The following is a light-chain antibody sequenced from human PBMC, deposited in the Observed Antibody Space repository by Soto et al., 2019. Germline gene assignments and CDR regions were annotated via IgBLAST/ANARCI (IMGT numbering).Light chain of an antibody. CDR1: TSNIGNNF. J-gene: IGLJ3*02. CDR2: ENT. V-gene: IGLV1-51*02. CDR3: GTWDDSLSTWV. Sequence: QSVLTQPPSVSAAPGQDVTISCSGSTSNIGNNFLSWYQHLPGTAPKLLIYENTKRPSGIPDRFSGSKSGTSATLGLGGLQTGDEADYYCGTWDDSLSTWVFGGGTKLTVL.